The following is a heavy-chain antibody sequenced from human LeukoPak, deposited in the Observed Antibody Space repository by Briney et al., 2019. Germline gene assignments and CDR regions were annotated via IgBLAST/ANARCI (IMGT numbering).Heavy chain of an antibody. V-gene: IGHV3-21*01. Sequence: GGSLRLSCAASGFTFSSYNMNWVRQAPGKGLEWVSSISSSSSYIYYADSVKGRFTISGDNAKNSLYLQMNSLRAEDTAAYYCARVLHSSSWYPGFDYWGQGTLVTVSS. CDR1: GFTFSSYN. J-gene: IGHJ4*02. D-gene: IGHD6-13*01. CDR2: ISSSSSYI. CDR3: ARVLHSSSWYPGFDY.